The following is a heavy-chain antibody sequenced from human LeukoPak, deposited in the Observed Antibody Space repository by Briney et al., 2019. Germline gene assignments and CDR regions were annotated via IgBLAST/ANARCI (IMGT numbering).Heavy chain of an antibody. CDR3: ARGLRGGGSYAMDV. Sequence: KPSETLSLTCAVSGGSFSNYYWSWIRQPPGKGLEWIGEINHSGSTNYNPSLKSRVTTSVDTSKNQFSLNLRSVTAADTAVYYCARGLRGGGSYAMDVWGQGTTVTVYS. D-gene: IGHD2-15*01. J-gene: IGHJ6*01. V-gene: IGHV4-34*01. CDR2: INHSGST. CDR1: GGSFSNYY.